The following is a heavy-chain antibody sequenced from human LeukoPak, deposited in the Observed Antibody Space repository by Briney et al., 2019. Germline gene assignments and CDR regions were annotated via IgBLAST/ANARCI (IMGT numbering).Heavy chain of an antibody. CDR3: ARRDRYGFDY. D-gene: IGHD5-18*01. CDR2: IDPSDSYT. CDR1: GYSFTSYW. Sequence: GESLKISCQGSGYSFTSYWINWVRKMPGKGLEWMGRIDPSDSYTNHSPSFQGHVTISADKSLSTAYLQWSSLKASDTAMYYCARRDRYGFDYWGQGTLVTVSS. J-gene: IGHJ4*02. V-gene: IGHV5-10-1*01.